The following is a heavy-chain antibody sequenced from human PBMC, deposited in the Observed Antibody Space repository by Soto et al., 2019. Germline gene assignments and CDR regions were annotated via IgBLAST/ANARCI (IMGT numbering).Heavy chain of an antibody. CDR1: GYTFTKFH. D-gene: IGHD2-21*01. CDR3: ATEGDARLNAASVVDS. J-gene: IGHJ5*01. CDR2: INPAGGAA. Sequence: QVRLVQAGAEVKKPGSSVKISCETSGYTFTKFHLHWVRQAPGQGLEWGGRINPAGGAANYAQPFQGRVSVTTDTPTSTFYMQLSNRRSEDTAVYYCATEGDARLNAASVVDSWGQGTLLSVSS. V-gene: IGHV1-46*01.